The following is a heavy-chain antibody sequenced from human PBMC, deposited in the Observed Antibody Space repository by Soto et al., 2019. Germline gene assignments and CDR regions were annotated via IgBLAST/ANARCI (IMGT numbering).Heavy chain of an antibody. D-gene: IGHD3-10*01. J-gene: IGHJ2*01. V-gene: IGHV4-34*01. CDR2: INHSGST. Sequence: QVQLQQWGAGLLKPSETLSLTCAVYGGSFSGYYWSWIRQPPGKGLEWIGEINHSGSTNYNPSLKSRVTISVDTSKNQFSLKLSSVTAAATAVYYCARVVVQGPGSYHRRNYWYFDLWGRGTLVTVSS. CDR1: GGSFSGYY. CDR3: ARVVVQGPGSYHRRNYWYFDL.